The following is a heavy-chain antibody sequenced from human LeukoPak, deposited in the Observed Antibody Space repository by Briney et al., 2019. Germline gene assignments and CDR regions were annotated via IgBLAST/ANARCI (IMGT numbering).Heavy chain of an antibody. CDR1: NGSISSYH. CDR2: ILTIGTT. V-gene: IGHV4-4*09. D-gene: IGHD1-26*01. Sequence: PSETLSLTCTVSNGSISSYHSSWVRQPPGKVLEWIGYILTIGTTNYNPSLKSRLTISVDPSKNQLPLKLRSVTAADTAVYYCARLRVSGSYLYYFDYWGQGTLVTVSS. J-gene: IGHJ4*02. CDR3: ARLRVSGSYLYYFDY.